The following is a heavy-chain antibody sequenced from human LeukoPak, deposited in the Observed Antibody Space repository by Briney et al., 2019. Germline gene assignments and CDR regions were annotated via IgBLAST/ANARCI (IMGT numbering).Heavy chain of an antibody. D-gene: IGHD1-26*01. J-gene: IGHJ4*02. Sequence: GGSLRLSCAASGFTFSNAWMSWVRQAPGKGLEWVGRIKSKTDGGTTDYAAPVKGRFTISRDDSKNTLYLQMNSQKTEDTAVYYCTTRGIVGATVSEYWGQGTLVTVS. V-gene: IGHV3-15*01. CDR3: TTRGIVGATVSEY. CDR1: GFTFSNAW. CDR2: IKSKTDGGTT.